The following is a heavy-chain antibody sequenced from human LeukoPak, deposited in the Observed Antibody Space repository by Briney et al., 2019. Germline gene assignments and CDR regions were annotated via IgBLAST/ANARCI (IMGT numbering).Heavy chain of an antibody. J-gene: IGHJ4*02. Sequence: PSETLSLTCAVYGGSFSGYYWSWIRQPPGKGLEWIGEINHSGSTNYNPSLKSRVTISVDTSKNQFSLKLSSVTAADTAVYYCARDLSDTAMGRAPYYFDYWGQGTLFTVSS. CDR3: ARDLSDTAMGRAPYYFDY. CDR1: GGSFSGYY. CDR2: INHSGST. V-gene: IGHV4-34*01. D-gene: IGHD5-18*01.